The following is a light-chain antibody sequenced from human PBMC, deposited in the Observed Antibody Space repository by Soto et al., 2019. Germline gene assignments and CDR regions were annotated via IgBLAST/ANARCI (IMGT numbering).Light chain of an antibody. Sequence: DIQMTQSPSSLSASVGDRVTITCQASQNINNYLNWYQQKPGRAPKLLIYDASNLEAGVPSRFSGSGSGTEFTLTISSLQPDDFATYYCQQYNRYRTFGQGTKVDIK. V-gene: IGKV1-33*01. CDR3: QQYNRYRT. CDR1: QNINNY. J-gene: IGKJ1*01. CDR2: DAS.